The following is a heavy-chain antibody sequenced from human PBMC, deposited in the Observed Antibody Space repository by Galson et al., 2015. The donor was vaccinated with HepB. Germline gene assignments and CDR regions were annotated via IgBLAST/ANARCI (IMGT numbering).Heavy chain of an antibody. D-gene: IGHD2/OR15-2a*01. CDR1: GFTFRNFA. CDR3: AKQAGNFIESWYFDY. J-gene: IGHJ4*02. V-gene: IGHV3-23*03. Sequence: SLRLSCAASGFTFRNFAMSWVRLAPGKGLEWVSSIEKDGSGTYSADSVGGRFTISRDNSKNTLYLQLNSLRGEDTAVYYCAKQAGNFIESWYFDYWGQGSLVTVSS. CDR2: IEKDGSGT.